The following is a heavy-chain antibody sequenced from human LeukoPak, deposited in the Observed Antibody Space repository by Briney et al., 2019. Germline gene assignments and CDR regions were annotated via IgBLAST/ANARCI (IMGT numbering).Heavy chain of an antibody. CDR3: TRRSYDSGSYYDGWYFDY. D-gene: IGHD3-10*01. CDR1: GGSFSGYH. CDR2: INHNGNT. Sequence: PSETLFLICAVYGGSFSGYHWNRIRQAPGKGLEWIGEINHNGNTNYNPSLKGRVTISADTSKKQFSLKLNSVTAADTAVYYCTRRSYDSGSYYDGWYFDYRGQGTLVTVSS. J-gene: IGHJ4*02. V-gene: IGHV4-34*01.